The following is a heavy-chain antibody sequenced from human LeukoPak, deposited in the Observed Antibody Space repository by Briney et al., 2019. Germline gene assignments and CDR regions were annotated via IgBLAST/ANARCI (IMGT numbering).Heavy chain of an antibody. J-gene: IGHJ6*02. V-gene: IGHV3-53*01. D-gene: IGHD2-15*01. CDR1: GFTFSDYA. Sequence: GGSLRLSCTASGFTFSDYAMSWVRQAPGKGLEWVSVIYSGGSTYYADSVKGRFTISRDNSKSTLYLQMNSLRAEDTAVYYCAGSRGYDSSVVAATGYYYYGMDVWGQGTTVTVSS. CDR3: AGSRGYDSSVVAATGYYYYGMDV. CDR2: IYSGGST.